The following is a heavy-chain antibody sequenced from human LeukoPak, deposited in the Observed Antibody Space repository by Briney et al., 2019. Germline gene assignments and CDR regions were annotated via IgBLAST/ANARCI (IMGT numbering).Heavy chain of an antibody. CDR2: ISWDGGST. CDR1: GFTFDDYA. D-gene: IGHD5-12*01. CDR3: ASQDIVATPFDY. J-gene: IGHJ4*02. Sequence: GGSLRLSCAASGFTFDDYAMHWVRQAPGKGLEWVSLISWDGGSTYYADSVKGRFTISRDNSKNTLYLQMNSLRAEDTAVYYCASQDIVATPFDYWGQGTLVTVSS. V-gene: IGHV3-43D*04.